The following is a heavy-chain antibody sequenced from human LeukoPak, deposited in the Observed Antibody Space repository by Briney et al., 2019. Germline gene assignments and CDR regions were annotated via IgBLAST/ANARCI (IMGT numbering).Heavy chain of an antibody. CDR1: GFTVNNNY. CDR2: ISGSGGST. D-gene: IGHD3-10*01. J-gene: IGHJ4*02. Sequence: GGSLRLSCAASGFTVNNNYMSWVRQAPGKGLEWVSAISGSGGSTYYADSVKRRFTISRDNSKNTLYLQMYSLRAEDTAVYYCAKRSYGSGSYSSYFYYWGQGTLVTVSS. V-gene: IGHV3-23*01. CDR3: AKRSYGSGSYSSYFYY.